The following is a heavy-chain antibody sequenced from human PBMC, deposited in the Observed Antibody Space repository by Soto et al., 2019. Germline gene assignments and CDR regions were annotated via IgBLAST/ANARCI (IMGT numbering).Heavy chain of an antibody. CDR1: GYTFTSYA. CDR2: INAGNGNT. V-gene: IGHV1-3*01. D-gene: IGHD2-2*03. Sequence: ASVKVSCKASGYTFTSYAMHWVRQAPGQRLEWMGWINAGNGNTKYSQKFQGRVTITRDTSASTAYMELSSLRSEDTAVYYCASSGYCSSTSCYRLFAYWGQGTLVTVSS. J-gene: IGHJ4*02. CDR3: ASSGYCSSTSCYRLFAY.